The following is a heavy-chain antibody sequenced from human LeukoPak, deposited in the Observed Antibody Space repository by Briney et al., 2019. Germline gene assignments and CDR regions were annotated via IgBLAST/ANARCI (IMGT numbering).Heavy chain of an antibody. D-gene: IGHD3-22*01. Sequence: SVKVSCKASGGTFSSYAISWVRQAPGQGLEGMGRIIPIFGTANYAQKFQGRVTITTDESTSTAYMELSSLRSEDTAVYYCASSTTAYHYDSSGYSWGQGTMVTVSS. V-gene: IGHV1-69*05. CDR2: IIPIFGTA. J-gene: IGHJ3*01. CDR1: GGTFSSYA. CDR3: ASSTTAYHYDSSGYS.